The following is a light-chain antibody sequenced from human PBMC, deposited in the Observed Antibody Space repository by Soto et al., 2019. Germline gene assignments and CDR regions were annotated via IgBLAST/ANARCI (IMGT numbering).Light chain of an antibody. CDR3: QQYDSSPRT. CDR1: QSVSSSF. V-gene: IGKV3-20*01. CDR2: AAS. Sequence: EIVLTQSPGTLSLSPGERATLSCRASQSVSSSFLAWYQQKPGQAPRLLIYAASSRATAIPDRFSGSASRTDFTLTISRLEPEDFAVYYCQQYDSSPRTFGQGTKVEIK. J-gene: IGKJ1*01.